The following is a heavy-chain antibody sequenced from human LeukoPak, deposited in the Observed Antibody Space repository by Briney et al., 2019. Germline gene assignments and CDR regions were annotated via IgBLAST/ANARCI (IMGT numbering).Heavy chain of an antibody. D-gene: IGHD3-10*01. V-gene: IGHV1-18*01. Sequence: ASVKVSCKASGYTFTSYGISWVRQAPGQGLEWMGWISAYNGNTNYAQKLQGRVTMTTDTSTSIAYMELRSLRSDDTAVYYCATYGSGSSPDAFDIWGQGTMVTVSS. J-gene: IGHJ3*02. CDR1: GYTFTSYG. CDR3: ATYGSGSSPDAFDI. CDR2: ISAYNGNT.